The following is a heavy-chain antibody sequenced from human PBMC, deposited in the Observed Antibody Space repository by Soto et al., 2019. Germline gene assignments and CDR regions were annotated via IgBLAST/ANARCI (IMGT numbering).Heavy chain of an antibody. CDR1: GFTFKNYA. CDR2: ISPNGDST. D-gene: IGHD2-8*01. J-gene: IGHJ3*01. CDR3: AKVRLTDYLRYAPHL. Sequence: EVQLLEYGGGLVQPGGSLRLGCAASGFTFKNYAMKWVRPAPGGGLEWGSIISPNGDSTYYADSVKGRFTISRDNSQNTVFLQMNSLRAEDTAIYFCAKVRLTDYLRYAPHLWGQGTLVTVSS. V-gene: IGHV3-23*01.